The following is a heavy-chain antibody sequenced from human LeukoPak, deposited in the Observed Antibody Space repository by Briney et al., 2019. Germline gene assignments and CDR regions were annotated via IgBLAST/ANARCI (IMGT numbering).Heavy chain of an antibody. J-gene: IGHJ3*02. CDR2: ISAYNGNT. CDR3: ARDNPPLLNAFDI. V-gene: IGHV1-18*01. Sequence: ASVKVSCKASGYTFTSYGISWVRQAPGQGLEWMGWISAYNGNTNYAQKLQGRVTMTTDTSTSTAYMELSSLRSEDTAVYYCARDNPPLLNAFDIWGQGTMVTVSS. CDR1: GYTFTSYG.